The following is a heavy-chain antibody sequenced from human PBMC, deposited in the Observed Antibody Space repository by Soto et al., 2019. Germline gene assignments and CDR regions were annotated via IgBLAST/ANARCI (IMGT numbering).Heavy chain of an antibody. Sequence: SETLSLTCTVSGGSINSGDYYWSWIRQHPEKGLEWIGYVYYSGSTYYNPSLKSRVTISIGTSKMQFSLKLNSVTAADTAVYYCARDRSGSYFNAFDIWGQGTMVTVSS. CDR3: ARDRSGSYFNAFDI. V-gene: IGHV4-31*03. J-gene: IGHJ3*02. CDR1: GGSINSGDYY. CDR2: VYYSGST. D-gene: IGHD1-26*01.